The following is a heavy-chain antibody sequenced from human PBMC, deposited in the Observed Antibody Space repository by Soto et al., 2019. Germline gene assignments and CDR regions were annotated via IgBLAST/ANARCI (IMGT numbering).Heavy chain of an antibody. CDR3: ASHQGGCSGGSCYYYGMDV. V-gene: IGHV3-33*01. J-gene: IGHJ6*02. D-gene: IGHD2-15*01. CDR2: IWYDGSNK. CDR1: GFTFSSYG. Sequence: QVQLVESGGGVVQPGRSLRLSCAASGFTFSSYGMHWVRQAPGKGLEWVAVIWYDGSNKYYADSVKGRFTISRDNSKNTLYLQMNSLRAEDTAVYYCASHQGGCSGGSCYYYGMDVWGQGTTVTVSS.